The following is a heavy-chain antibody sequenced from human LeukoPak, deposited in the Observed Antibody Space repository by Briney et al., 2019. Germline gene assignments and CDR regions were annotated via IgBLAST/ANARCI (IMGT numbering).Heavy chain of an antibody. V-gene: IGHV3-30*03. CDR1: GFTFSSYG. CDR2: ISYDGSNK. Sequence: GRSLRPSCAASGFTFSSYGMHWVRQAPGKGLEWVAVISYDGSNKYYVDSVKGRFTISRDNSKNTLYLQMNSLRAEDTAVYYCARIAVGDYWGQGTLVTVSS. D-gene: IGHD6-19*01. CDR3: ARIAVGDY. J-gene: IGHJ4*02.